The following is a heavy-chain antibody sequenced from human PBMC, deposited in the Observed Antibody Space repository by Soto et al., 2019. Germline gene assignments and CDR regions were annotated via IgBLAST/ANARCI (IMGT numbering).Heavy chain of an antibody. Sequence: GGSLRLSCAASGFTFSSYAMSWVRQAPGKGLEWVSAISGSGGSTYYADSVKGRFTISRDNSKNTLYLQMNSLRAEDTAVYYCAKNPLNDYGDYGVSLYYYYGMDVWGQGTTVTVSS. V-gene: IGHV3-23*01. CDR2: ISGSGGST. D-gene: IGHD4-17*01. CDR1: GFTFSSYA. CDR3: AKNPLNDYGDYGVSLYYYYGMDV. J-gene: IGHJ6*02.